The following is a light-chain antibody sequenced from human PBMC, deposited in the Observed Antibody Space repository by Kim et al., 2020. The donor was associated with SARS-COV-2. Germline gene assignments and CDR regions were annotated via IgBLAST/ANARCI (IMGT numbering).Light chain of an antibody. Sequence: SYELTQPPSVSVAPGKTARITCGGNNIGSKSVHWYQQKPGQAPVLVIYYDSDRPSGIPERFSGSNSGNTATLTISRVEAGDEAGYYCQVWDSSSYHRVF. CDR3: QVWDSSSYHRV. CDR1: NIGSKS. V-gene: IGLV3-21*04. J-gene: IGLJ3*02. CDR2: YDS.